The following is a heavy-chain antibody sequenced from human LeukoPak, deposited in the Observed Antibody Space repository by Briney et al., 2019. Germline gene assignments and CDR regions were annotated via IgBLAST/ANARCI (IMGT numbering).Heavy chain of an antibody. CDR2: IRSKANSYAT. J-gene: IGHJ4*02. CDR3: TRGAPPSCGGDCYQ. Sequence: GGSLRPSCAASGFTFSGSAMHWVRQASGKGLEWVGRIRSKANSYATAYAASVKGRFTISRDDSKNTAYLQMNSLKTEDTAVYYCTRGAPPSCGGDCYQWGQGTLVTVSS. D-gene: IGHD2-21*02. V-gene: IGHV3-73*01. CDR1: GFTFSGSA.